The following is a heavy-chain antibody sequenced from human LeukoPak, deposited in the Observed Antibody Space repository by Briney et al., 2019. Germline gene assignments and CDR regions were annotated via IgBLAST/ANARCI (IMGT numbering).Heavy chain of an antibody. V-gene: IGHV1-69*05. Sequence: SVKVSCKASGGTFSSYAISWVRQAPGQGLEWMGGIIPIFGTANYAQKLQGRVTMTTDTSTSTAYMELRSLRSDDTAVYYCARDLGSGWLPADYWGQGTLVTVSS. CDR3: ARDLGSGWLPADY. CDR2: IIPIFGTA. CDR1: GGTFSSYA. D-gene: IGHD6-19*01. J-gene: IGHJ4*02.